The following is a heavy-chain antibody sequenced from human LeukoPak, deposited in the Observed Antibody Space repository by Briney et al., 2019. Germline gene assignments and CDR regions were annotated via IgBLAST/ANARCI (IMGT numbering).Heavy chain of an antibody. J-gene: IGHJ4*02. D-gene: IGHD6-13*01. CDR3: ARARYSSSWSDY. CDR1: GFTFSSDW. CDR2: INSDGSST. Sequence: LPGGSLRLSCAASGFTFSSDWMHWGRQAPGKGLVWVSRINSDGSSTSYADSVKGRFTISRDNAKNTLYLQMNSLRAEDTAVYYCARARYSSSWSDYWGQGTLVTVSS. V-gene: IGHV3-74*01.